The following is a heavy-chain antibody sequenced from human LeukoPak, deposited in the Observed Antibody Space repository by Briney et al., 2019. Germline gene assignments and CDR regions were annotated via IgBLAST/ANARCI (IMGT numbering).Heavy chain of an antibody. Sequence: SETLSLTCTVSSGSISTYYWSWIRQPPGKGLEWIGYIYYSGSTNYNPSLKSRVTISVDTSKNQFSLKLSSVTAADTAVYYCARGGYYYDSSAYLCYFDYWGQGTLVTVSS. V-gene: IGHV4-59*01. D-gene: IGHD3-22*01. CDR2: IYYSGST. J-gene: IGHJ4*02. CDR1: SGSISTYY. CDR3: ARGGYYYDSSAYLCYFDY.